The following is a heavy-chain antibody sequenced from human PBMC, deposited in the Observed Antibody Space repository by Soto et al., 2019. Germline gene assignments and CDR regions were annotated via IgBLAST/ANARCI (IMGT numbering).Heavy chain of an antibody. D-gene: IGHD2-21*02. CDR3: AKFLGGRDYFGVVTAILYYYVMDV. Sequence: GGSLRLSCAASGFTFSSYAMSWVRQSPGKGLEWVSAISVSGGGTYYADSVKGRFTISRDNSKNTLSLQMNSMRAEDTAVYYCAKFLGGRDYFGVVTAILYYYVMDVWGQGTTVTVSS. CDR2: ISVSGGGT. V-gene: IGHV3-23*01. CDR1: GFTFSSYA. J-gene: IGHJ6*02.